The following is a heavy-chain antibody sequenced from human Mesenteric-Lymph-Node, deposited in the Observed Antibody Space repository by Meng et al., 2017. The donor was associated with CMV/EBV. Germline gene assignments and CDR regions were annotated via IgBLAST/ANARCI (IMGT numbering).Heavy chain of an antibody. D-gene: IGHD3-10*01. CDR2: INHSGIT. CDR1: SFSGQF. J-gene: IGHJ4*02. V-gene: IGHV4-34*01. Sequence: SFSGQFWSWVRQPPGKGLEWIGEINHSGITNYNPSLKSRVTISADTSNNQFSLKLSSVTAADTAMYYCAREIFSSDSGTYYHLGLNYWGQGTLVTVSS. CDR3: AREIFSSDSGTYYHLGLNY.